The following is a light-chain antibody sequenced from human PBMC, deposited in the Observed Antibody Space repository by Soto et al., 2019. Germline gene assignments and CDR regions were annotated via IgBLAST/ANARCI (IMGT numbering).Light chain of an antibody. CDR1: SGEVGGCNY. V-gene: IGLV2-14*01. CDR3: SSYTSSSTLV. CDR2: EVS. J-gene: IGLJ1*01. Sequence: QSVLTQPAAGSGCHGQSIRSSCTGTSGEVGGCNYVSWYQQHPGKAPKLMIYEVSHRPSGVSNRFSGSKSGNTASLTISGLQAEDEADYYCSSYTSSSTLVFGTGTKVTV.